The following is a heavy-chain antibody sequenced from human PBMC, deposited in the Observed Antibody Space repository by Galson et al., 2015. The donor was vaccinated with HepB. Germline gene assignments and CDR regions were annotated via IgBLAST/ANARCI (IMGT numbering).Heavy chain of an antibody. J-gene: IGHJ4*02. V-gene: IGHV3-64D*06. Sequence: SLRLSCAASGFTFSSYAMHWVRQAPGKGLEYVSAISSNGGSTYYADSVKGRFTISRDNSKNTLYLQMSSLRAEDTAVYYCVNRLGDYGSSSAHPPLVDYWGQGTLVTVSS. D-gene: IGHD4-17*01. CDR2: ISSNGGST. CDR3: VNRLGDYGSSSAHPPLVDY. CDR1: GFTFSSYA.